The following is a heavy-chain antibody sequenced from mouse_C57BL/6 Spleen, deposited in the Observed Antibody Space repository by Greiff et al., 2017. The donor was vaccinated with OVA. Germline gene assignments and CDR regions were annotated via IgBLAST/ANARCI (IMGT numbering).Heavy chain of an antibody. D-gene: IGHD2-3*01. CDR2: IYPGNSDT. J-gene: IGHJ3*01. V-gene: IGHV1-5*01. CDR3: TGYYEAWFAY. Sequence: VQLQQSGTVLARPGASVKMSCKTSGYTFTSYWMHWVKQRPGQGLEWIGAIYPGNSDTSYNQKLKGKAKLTAVTAASTASMELSSLTTADSAVYYCTGYYEAWFAYWGQGTLVTVSA. CDR1: GYTFTSYW.